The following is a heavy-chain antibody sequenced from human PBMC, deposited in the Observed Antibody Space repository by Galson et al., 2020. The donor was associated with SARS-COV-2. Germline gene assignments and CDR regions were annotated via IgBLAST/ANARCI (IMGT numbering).Heavy chain of an antibody. CDR2: IYYSGST. J-gene: IGHJ6*02. V-gene: IGHV4-39*07. CDR1: GGSISSSSYY. D-gene: IGHD2-21*02. CDR3: ARDRGDIVVVTAKGYYYYYGMDV. Sequence: ASETLSLTCTVSGGSISSSSYYWGWIRQPPGKGLEWIGSIYYSGSTYYNPSLKSRVTISVDTSKNQFSLKLSSVTAADTAVYYCARDRGDIVVVTAKGYYYYYGMDVWGQGTTVTVSS.